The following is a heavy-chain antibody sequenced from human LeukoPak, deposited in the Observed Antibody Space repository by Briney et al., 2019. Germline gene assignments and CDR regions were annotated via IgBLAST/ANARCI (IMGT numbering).Heavy chain of an antibody. CDR3: ARETTERPLYYDFWSGYERGWFDP. J-gene: IGHJ5*02. CDR1: GGSFSGYY. V-gene: IGHV4-34*01. Sequence: SETLSLTCAVYGGSFSGYYWSWIRQPPGKGLEGIGEINHSGSTNYNPSLKSRVTISVDASKNQFSLKLSSVTAADTAVYYCARETTERPLYYDFWSGYERGWFDPWGQGTLVTVSS. D-gene: IGHD3-3*01. CDR2: INHSGST.